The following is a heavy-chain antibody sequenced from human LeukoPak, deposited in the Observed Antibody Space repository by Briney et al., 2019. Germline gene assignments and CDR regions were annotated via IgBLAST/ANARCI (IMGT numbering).Heavy chain of an antibody. CDR2: FHPEDGET. D-gene: IGHD2-2*01. CDR3: TTGKIYCSTTSCSDDY. J-gene: IGHJ4*02. Sequence: GASVKVSCMVSGDTLTALSMHWVRQAPGKGLEWMGGFHPEDGETIYAQKFQGRVTITEDTATDTAYMELSSLRSDDTAVYYCTTGKIYCSTTSCSDDYWGQGTLVTVSS. V-gene: IGHV1-24*01. CDR1: GDTLTALS.